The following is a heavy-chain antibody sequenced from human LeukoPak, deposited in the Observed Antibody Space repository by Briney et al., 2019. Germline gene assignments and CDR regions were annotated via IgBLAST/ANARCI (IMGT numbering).Heavy chain of an antibody. CDR2: INPNSGGT. CDR1: GYTFTGYY. CDR3: ASGIYDILTRLDYYYGMDV. Sequence: ASVKVSCKASGYTFTGYYMHWVRQAPGQGLVWMGWINPNSGGTNYAQKFQGRVTMTRDTSISTGYMELSRLRSDDTAVYYCASGIYDILTRLDYYYGMDVWGQGTLVTVSS. J-gene: IGHJ6*02. V-gene: IGHV1-2*02. D-gene: IGHD3-9*01.